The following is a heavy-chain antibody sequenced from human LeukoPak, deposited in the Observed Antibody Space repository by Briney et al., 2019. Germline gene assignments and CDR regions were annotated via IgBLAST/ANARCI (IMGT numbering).Heavy chain of an antibody. V-gene: IGHV5-51*01. CDR1: GYSFANYW. D-gene: IGHD3-10*01. J-gene: IGHJ6*03. CDR2: IYPGDSDT. Sequence: GESLKISCKASGYSFANYWIGWVRPMPGKGLEWMGFIYPGDSDTRYSPSFQGQVTISADKSISTAYLQWSSLKASDTAMYYCASRRNYYGSGEEYYSYMDVWGKGTMVTISS. CDR3: ASRRNYYGSGEEYYSYMDV.